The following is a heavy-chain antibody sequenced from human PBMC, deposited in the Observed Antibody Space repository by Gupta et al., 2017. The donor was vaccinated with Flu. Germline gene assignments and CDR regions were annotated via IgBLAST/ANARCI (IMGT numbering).Heavy chain of an antibody. J-gene: IGHJ6*02. CDR1: GFTFSSYA. V-gene: IGHV3-23*01. CDR3: AKDMGPLDYYYYGMDV. D-gene: IGHD3-10*01. Sequence: EVQLLESGGGLVQPGGSLRLSCAASGFTFSSYAMSWVRQAPGKGLEWVSAISGSGGSTYYADSVKGRFTISRDNSKNTLYLQMNSLRAEDTAVYYCAKDMGPLDYYYYGMDVWGQGTTVTVSS. CDR2: ISGSGGST.